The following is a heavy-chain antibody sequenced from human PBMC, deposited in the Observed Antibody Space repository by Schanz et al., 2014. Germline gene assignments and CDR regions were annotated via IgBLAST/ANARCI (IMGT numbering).Heavy chain of an antibody. CDR2: IKQDGIEK. CDR1: GFTFGNFF. V-gene: IGHV3-7*01. CDR3: ARGVRVRGIIIDY. D-gene: IGHD3-10*01. Sequence: EVQLVESGGGLVQPGGSLRLSCAASGFTFGNFFMSWVRQAPGKGLEWVANIKQDGIEKYYVDSVKGRFTISRDNAKNSLYLQMNSLRAEDTAEYYCARGVRVRGIIIDYWGPGTLVTVSS. J-gene: IGHJ4*02.